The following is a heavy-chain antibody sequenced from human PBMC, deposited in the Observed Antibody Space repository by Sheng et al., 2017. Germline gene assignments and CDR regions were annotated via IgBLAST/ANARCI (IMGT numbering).Heavy chain of an antibody. D-gene: IGHD3-22*01. J-gene: IGHJ2*01. CDR1: GYSISSGYY. CDR2: IYHSGST. CDR3: AKDLTYYYDSSGYYSFGYFDL. V-gene: IGHV4-38-2*02. Sequence: QVQLQESGPGLVKPSETLSLTCAVSGYSISSGYYWGWIRQPPGKGLEWIGSIYHSGSTYYNPSLKSRVTISVDTSKNQFSLKLSSVTAADTAVYYCAKDLTYYYDSSGYYSFGYFDLWGRGTLVTVS.